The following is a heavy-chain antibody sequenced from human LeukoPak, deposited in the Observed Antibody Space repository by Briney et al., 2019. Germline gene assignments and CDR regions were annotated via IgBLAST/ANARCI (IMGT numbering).Heavy chain of an antibody. D-gene: IGHD3-9*01. CDR2: ISSSSSYI. CDR1: GFTFSIYS. J-gene: IGHJ4*02. V-gene: IGHV3-21*01. CDR3: ARGPPTNYDILTGCYTTPQGFDY. Sequence: GGSLRLSCAASGFTFSIYSMSWVRQAPGKGLEWVSSISSSSSYIYYADSVKGRFTISRDNAKNSLYLQMNSLRAEDTAVYYCARGPPTNYDILTGCYTTPQGFDYWGQGTLVTISS.